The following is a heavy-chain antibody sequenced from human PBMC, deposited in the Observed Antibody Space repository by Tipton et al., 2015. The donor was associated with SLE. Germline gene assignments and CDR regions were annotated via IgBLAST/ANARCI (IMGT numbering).Heavy chain of an antibody. CDR3: ALQRGYSYGFDY. CDR2: IYGDGSST. Sequence: SLRLSCAASGFTFSNYGMSWVRQAPGKGLEWVSGIYGDGSSTYYADSVRGRFTISRDNSKNTLYLQMHSLRAEDTAVYYCALQRGYSYGFDYWGQGTLVTVSS. CDR1: GFTFSNYG. D-gene: IGHD5-18*01. V-gene: IGHV3-23*03. J-gene: IGHJ4*02.